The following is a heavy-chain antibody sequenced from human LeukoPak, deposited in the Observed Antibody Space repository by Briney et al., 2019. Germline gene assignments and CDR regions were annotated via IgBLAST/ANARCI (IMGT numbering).Heavy chain of an antibody. J-gene: IGHJ6*02. Sequence: GGSLRLSCAASGFIFSSRGMTWVRQAPGKGLEWVSAIDTSGGGTYYADSVKGRFTISRDNSKNTLYLQMSSLRAEDTAIYYCATNPYDTFYGMDVWGQGTTVTVSS. V-gene: IGHV3-23*01. CDR1: GFIFSSRG. CDR3: ATNPYDTFYGMDV. D-gene: IGHD3-22*01. CDR2: IDTSGGGT.